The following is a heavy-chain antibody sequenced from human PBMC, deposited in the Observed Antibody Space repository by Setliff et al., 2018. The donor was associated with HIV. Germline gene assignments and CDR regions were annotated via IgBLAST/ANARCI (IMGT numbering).Heavy chain of an antibody. CDR2: FDPEDGNA. J-gene: IGHJ3*02. CDR1: GYTLTELS. D-gene: IGHD6-19*01. V-gene: IGHV1-24*01. CDR3: ATVSHTNVAAHDAFDI. Sequence: ASVKVSCKVSGYTLTELSRHWVRQAPGKGLEWMGGFDPEDGNAIYAQKFQGRVTMTADTSTDTAYMELSSLRSEDTAVYYCATVSHTNVAAHDAFDIWGQGTMVTVSS.